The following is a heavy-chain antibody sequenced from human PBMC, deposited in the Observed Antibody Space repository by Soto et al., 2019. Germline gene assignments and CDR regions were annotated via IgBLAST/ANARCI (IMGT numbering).Heavy chain of an antibody. V-gene: IGHV1-8*01. Sequence: QVQLVQSGAEVKKPGASVKVSCKASGYTFTSYDINWVRQATGQGLEWMGWMNPNSGNTGYAQKFQGRVTMTRNTSICKAYMELSRLRYEDTAVYYFSRQLPDAINSGWFDPWGQGTLVTVSS. CDR2: MNPNSGNT. CDR1: GYTFTSYD. CDR3: SRQLPDAINSGWFDP. J-gene: IGHJ5*02. D-gene: IGHD2-8*01.